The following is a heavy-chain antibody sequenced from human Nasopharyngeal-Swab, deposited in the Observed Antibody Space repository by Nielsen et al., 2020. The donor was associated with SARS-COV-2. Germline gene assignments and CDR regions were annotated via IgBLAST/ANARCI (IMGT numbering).Heavy chain of an antibody. D-gene: IGHD4-17*01. V-gene: IGHV3-48*04. J-gene: IGHJ6*02. Sequence: GESLKISCAASGFTFSSYSMNWVRQAPGKGLEWVSYISSSGSTIYYADSVKGRFTISRDNAKNSLYLQMNSLRAEDTAVYYCASIGGGYGDSMDVWGQGTTVTVSS. CDR3: ASIGGGYGDSMDV. CDR1: GFTFSSYS. CDR2: ISSSGSTI.